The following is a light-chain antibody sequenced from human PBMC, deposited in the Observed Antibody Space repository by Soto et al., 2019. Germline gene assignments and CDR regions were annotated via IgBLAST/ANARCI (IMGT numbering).Light chain of an antibody. Sequence: IVMTQSPATLSVSPGGRATLSCRASQSISDTLAWYQQKPGQAPRLLIHGASTRATGIPARFSGSGSGTEFTLTISSLQSEDFAVYYCQQYNRWPPITFGQGTRLEIK. CDR2: GAS. J-gene: IGKJ5*01. V-gene: IGKV3-15*01. CDR3: QQYNRWPPIT. CDR1: QSISDT.